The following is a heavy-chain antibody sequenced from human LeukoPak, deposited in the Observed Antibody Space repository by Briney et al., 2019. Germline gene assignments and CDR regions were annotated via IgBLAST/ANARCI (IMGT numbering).Heavy chain of an antibody. CDR3: ARAPTKFRRDWFDP. V-gene: IGHV3-48*03. CDR1: GFTFGSYA. D-gene: IGHD3-9*01. J-gene: IGHJ5*02. CDR2: ISSSGSTI. Sequence: GGSLRLSCAASGFTFGSYAMTWVRQAPGKGLEWVSYISSSGSTIYYADSVKGRFTISRDNAKNSLDLQMNSLRAEDTAVYYCARAPTKFRRDWFDPWGQGTLVTVSS.